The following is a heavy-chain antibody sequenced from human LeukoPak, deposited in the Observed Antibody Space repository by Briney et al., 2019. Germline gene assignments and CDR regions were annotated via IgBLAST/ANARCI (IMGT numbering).Heavy chain of an antibody. CDR2: LSGSGANT. Sequence: GGSLRLSCAASGFPFSSYAMSWVRQAPGKGLEWVSALSGSGANTYYADSVKGRFTISRDNSKNTLYLQVNSLRAEDTAVYYCAKGVGCSGGTCYSGHGMDVWGQGTTVTVSS. CDR3: AKGVGCSGGTCYSGHGMDV. CDR1: GFPFSSYA. J-gene: IGHJ6*02. V-gene: IGHV3-23*01. D-gene: IGHD2-15*01.